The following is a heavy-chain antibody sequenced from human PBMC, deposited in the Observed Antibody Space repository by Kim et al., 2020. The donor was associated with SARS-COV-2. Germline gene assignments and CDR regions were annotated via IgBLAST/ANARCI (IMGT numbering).Heavy chain of an antibody. D-gene: IGHD4-17*01. J-gene: IGHJ4*02. V-gene: IGHV4-4*06. Sequence: NYNPSLKRRVAMSVDTSDNQLSLKLASVTAADTAVYYCARDGPTAVTRFDSWGQGTLVTVSS. CDR3: ARDGPTAVTRFDS.